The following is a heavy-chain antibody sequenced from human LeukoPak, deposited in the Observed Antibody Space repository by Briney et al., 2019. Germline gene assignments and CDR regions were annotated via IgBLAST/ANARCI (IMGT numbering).Heavy chain of an antibody. D-gene: IGHD3-22*01. Sequence: GSLRLSCAASGFTFSTYGMSWVRKPPGKGLEWIGEIYHSGSTNYNPSLKSRVTISVDKSKNQFSLKLSSVTAADTAVYYCARVPLGDWLLLPDAFDIWGQGTMVTVSS. J-gene: IGHJ3*02. V-gene: IGHV4-4*02. CDR3: ARVPLGDWLLLPDAFDI. CDR2: IYHSGST. CDR1: GFTFSTYGM.